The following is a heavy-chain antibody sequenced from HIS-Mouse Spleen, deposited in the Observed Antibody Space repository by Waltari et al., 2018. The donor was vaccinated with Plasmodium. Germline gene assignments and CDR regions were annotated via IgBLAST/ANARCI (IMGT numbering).Heavy chain of an antibody. CDR2: IYSGGST. V-gene: IGHV3-66*01. CDR1: GFTVSRTS. Sequence: EVQLVESGGGLVQPGGSLRLSWSASGFTVSRTSITWVRQAPGKGLEWVSVIYSGGSTYYADSVKGRFTISRDNSKNTLYLQMNSLRAEDTAVYYCATPRVGGSYFDYWGQGTLVTVSS. J-gene: IGHJ4*02. D-gene: IGHD1-26*01. CDR3: ATPRVGGSYFDY.